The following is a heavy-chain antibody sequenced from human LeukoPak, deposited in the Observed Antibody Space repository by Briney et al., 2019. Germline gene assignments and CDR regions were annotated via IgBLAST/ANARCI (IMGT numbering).Heavy chain of an antibody. Sequence: SVKVSCKASGGTFSSYAISWVRQAPGQGLEWMGGIIPIFGTANYAQKFQGRVTITADESTSTAYMELSSLRSEDTAVHYCARAQYYDFWSGYSFDYWGQGTLVTVSS. CDR1: GGTFSSYA. CDR2: IIPIFGTA. J-gene: IGHJ4*02. D-gene: IGHD3-3*01. CDR3: ARAQYYDFWSGYSFDY. V-gene: IGHV1-69*13.